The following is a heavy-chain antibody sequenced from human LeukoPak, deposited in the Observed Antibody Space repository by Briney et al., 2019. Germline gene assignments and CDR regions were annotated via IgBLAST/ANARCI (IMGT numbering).Heavy chain of an antibody. CDR2: IYTSGST. J-gene: IGHJ3*02. V-gene: IGHV4-4*07. CDR3: ASNGNSGSPGAFDI. Sequence: PSETLSLTCTVSGGLISSYYWSWIRQPAGKGLEWNGRIYTSGSTNYNPSLKSRVTMSVDTSKNQFSLKLSSVTAADTAVYYCASNGNSGSPGAFDIWGQGTMVTVSS. D-gene: IGHD1-26*01. CDR1: GGLISSYY.